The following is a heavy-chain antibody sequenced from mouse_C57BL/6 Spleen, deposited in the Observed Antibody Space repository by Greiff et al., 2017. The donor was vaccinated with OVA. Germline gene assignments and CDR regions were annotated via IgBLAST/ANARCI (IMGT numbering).Heavy chain of an antibody. CDR1: GFTFSSYG. V-gene: IGHV5-6*01. Sequence: EVKLLESGGDLVKPGGSLKLSCAASGFTFSSYGMSWVRQTPDKRLEWVATISSGGSYTYYPDSVKGRFTISRDNAKNTLYLQMSSLKSEDTAMYYCARQTTVVSHWYFDVWGTGTTVTVSS. CDR3: ARQTTVVSHWYFDV. J-gene: IGHJ1*03. CDR2: ISSGGSYT. D-gene: IGHD1-1*01.